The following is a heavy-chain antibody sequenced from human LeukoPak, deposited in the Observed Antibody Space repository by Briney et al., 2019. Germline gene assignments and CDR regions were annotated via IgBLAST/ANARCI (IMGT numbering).Heavy chain of an antibody. CDR1: GYTFTSYA. CDR3: ARGYGYNYGYFDY. V-gene: IGHV1-3*01. CDR2: INAGNGNT. J-gene: IGHJ4*02. D-gene: IGHD5-24*01. Sequence: ASVKVSCKASGYTFTSYAIHWVRQAPGQRLEWMGWINAGNGNTKYSQKFQGRVTITRDTSASTAYMELNSLRAEDTAVYYCARGYGYNYGYFDYWGQGTLVTVSS.